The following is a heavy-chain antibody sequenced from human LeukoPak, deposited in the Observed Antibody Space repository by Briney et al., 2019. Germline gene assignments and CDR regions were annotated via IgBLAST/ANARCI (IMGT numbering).Heavy chain of an antibody. CDR2: INSNSDAR. CDR1: GITFTGYS. V-gene: IGHV3-48*04. CDR3: ARAYSGSYPPYSFDS. D-gene: IGHD1-26*01. Sequence: GGSLRLSCEASGITFTGYSVTWVRQAPGKGLEWVAYINSNSDARYYGDSVQGRFTISRDNAKNLLYLQMNSLRAEDTAVYYCARAYSGSYPPYSFDSWGQGTLVTVSS. J-gene: IGHJ4*02.